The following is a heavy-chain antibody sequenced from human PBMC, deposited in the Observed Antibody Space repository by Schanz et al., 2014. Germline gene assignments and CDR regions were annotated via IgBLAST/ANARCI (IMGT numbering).Heavy chain of an antibody. CDR1: GFTLSNSD. D-gene: IGHD1-1*01. V-gene: IGHV3-13*01. J-gene: IGHJ4*02. CDR3: ARGTDWNLHY. CDR2: IGYLGDT. Sequence: VQLVESGGGVVQFGRSLRLSCAASGFTLSNSDMHWVRQGTGKGLEWVSTIGYLGDTYYPDSVKGRFTVSRDSGQNSLYLQMNGLGAGDTAVDCCARGTDWNLHYWGQGALVTVSS.